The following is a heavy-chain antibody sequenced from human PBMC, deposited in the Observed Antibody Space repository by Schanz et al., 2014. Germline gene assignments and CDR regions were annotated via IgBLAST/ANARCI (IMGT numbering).Heavy chain of an antibody. V-gene: IGHV4-59*08. D-gene: IGHD3-10*01. Sequence: QVQLQESGPGLVRPSETLSLTCTVSGVSISSFYWSWIRQSPGQGLEYFGYIYGGGSTSYNPSFRRRVTMTFDTSRNAFSRKLSSVPAADTAVYYCTRMSLRRGDYGGLDVWGQGTTVTVSS. CDR3: TRMSLRRGDYGGLDV. CDR1: GVSISSFY. J-gene: IGHJ6*02. CDR2: IYGGGST.